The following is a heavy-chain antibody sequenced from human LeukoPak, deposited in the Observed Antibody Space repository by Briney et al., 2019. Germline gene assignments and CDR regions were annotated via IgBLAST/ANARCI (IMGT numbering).Heavy chain of an antibody. J-gene: IGHJ4*02. CDR1: GGFINNNY. D-gene: IGHD6-19*01. V-gene: IGHV4-59*01. CDR2: IHYSGST. Sequence: SETLSLTCTVSGGFINNNYWTWIRQPPGKGLEWIGYIHYSGSTSYNPPLKSRVTISVDTSKNQFSRKVTSVTAADTATYYCARAGGSGSYYYYFDYWGQGTLVTVSS. CDR3: ARAGGSGSYYYYFDY.